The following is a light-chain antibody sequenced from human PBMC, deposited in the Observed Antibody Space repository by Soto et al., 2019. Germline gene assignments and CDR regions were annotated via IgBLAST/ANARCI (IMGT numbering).Light chain of an antibody. V-gene: IGLV2-8*01. J-gene: IGLJ1*01. CDR2: EVS. CDR3: SSYAGSNNFEKV. CDR1: SSDVGGYNY. Sequence: QSVLTKPPSASGSPGQSVTISCTGTSSDVGGYNYVSWYQQHPGKAPKLMIYEVSKRPSGVPDRFSGSKSGNTASLTVSGLQAEDEADYYCSSYAGSNNFEKVFGTGTKVTVL.